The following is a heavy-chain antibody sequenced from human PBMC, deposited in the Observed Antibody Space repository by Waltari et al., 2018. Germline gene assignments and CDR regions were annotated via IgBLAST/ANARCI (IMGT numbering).Heavy chain of an antibody. Sequence: EVHLVQSGGGLVQPGGSLRLSCAASGFNFSSYSMDWFRQAPGKGLEWVSYISSSSSTVYYADSVKGRFTISRDNAKNSLYLQMNSLRAEDTAVYFCARDGISSTQSGYFDYWGQGVLVTVSS. CDR3: ARDGISSTQSGYFDY. D-gene: IGHD6-13*01. CDR1: GFNFSSYS. CDR2: ISSSSSTV. V-gene: IGHV3-48*04. J-gene: IGHJ4*02.